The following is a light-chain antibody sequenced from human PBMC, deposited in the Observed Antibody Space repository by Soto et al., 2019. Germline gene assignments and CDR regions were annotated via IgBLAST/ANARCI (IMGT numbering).Light chain of an antibody. Sequence: EIVFTQSPGTLSLSPGERATLSCRASQSVSSNFLAWYQQKPGQAPRLLIYGASNRATGIPDRFSGSGSGTDFTLTISRLETEDFAVYYCQQYGSSPRTFGQGTKVDIK. J-gene: IGKJ1*01. CDR3: QQYGSSPRT. V-gene: IGKV3-20*01. CDR2: GAS. CDR1: QSVSSNF.